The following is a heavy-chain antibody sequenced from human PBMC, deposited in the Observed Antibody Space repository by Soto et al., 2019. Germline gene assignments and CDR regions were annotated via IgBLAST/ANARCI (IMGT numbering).Heavy chain of an antibody. J-gene: IGHJ5*02. CDR1: GGSISSSRYY. D-gene: IGHD3-9*01. V-gene: IGHV4-39*01. CDR2: IYYSGST. Sequence: SEKLSLTCTVSGGSISSSRYYWGWIRQPPGKGLEWIGSIYYSGSTYYNPSLKSRVTISVDTSKNQFSLKLSSVTAADTAVYYCARHYDILTGYYWAWFDPWGQGTLVTVS. CDR3: ARHYDILTGYYWAWFDP.